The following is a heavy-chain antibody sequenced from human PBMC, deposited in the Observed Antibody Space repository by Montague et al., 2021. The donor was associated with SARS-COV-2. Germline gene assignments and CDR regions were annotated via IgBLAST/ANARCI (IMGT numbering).Heavy chain of an antibody. Sequence: RLSCAASGFTFRSYAMHRVRQAPGKGLEWVAVISYDGSNKYYADSVKGRFTISRDNSKNTLYLQMNSLRAEDTAVYYCARVIGGYYGMDVWGQGTTVTVSS. V-gene: IGHV3-30-3*01. D-gene: IGHD1-26*01. CDR3: ARVIGGYYGMDV. CDR1: GFTFRSYA. CDR2: ISYDGSNK. J-gene: IGHJ6*02.